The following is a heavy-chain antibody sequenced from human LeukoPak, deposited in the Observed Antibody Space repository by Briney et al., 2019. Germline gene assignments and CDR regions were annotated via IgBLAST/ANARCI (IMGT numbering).Heavy chain of an antibody. V-gene: IGHV4-4*07. CDR1: GGSISSYY. CDR3: ARSIPAAGTYYYAMDV. CDR2: IYTSGST. Sequence: SETLSLTCTVSGGSISSYYWSWIRQPAGKGLEWIGRIYTSGSTNYNPSLKSRVTMSVDTSKNQFSLKLNSVTAADTAVYYCARSIPAAGTYYYAMDVWGQGTTVTVSS. J-gene: IGHJ6*02. D-gene: IGHD6-13*01.